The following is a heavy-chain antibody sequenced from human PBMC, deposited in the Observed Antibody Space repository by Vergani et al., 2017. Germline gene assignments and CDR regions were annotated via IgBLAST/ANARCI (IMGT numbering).Heavy chain of an antibody. CDR3: AKDGLIVATITRPYYFDY. D-gene: IGHD5-12*01. CDR2: ISGSGGST. V-gene: IGHV3-23*01. Sequence: EVQLLESGGGLVQPGGSLRLSCAASGFTFSSYAMSWVRQAPGKGLEWVSAISGSGGSTYYADSVKGRFTISRDNSKNTLYLQMNSLRAEDTAVYYCAKDGLIVATITRPYYFDYWGQGTLVTVSS. CDR1: GFTFSSYA. J-gene: IGHJ4*02.